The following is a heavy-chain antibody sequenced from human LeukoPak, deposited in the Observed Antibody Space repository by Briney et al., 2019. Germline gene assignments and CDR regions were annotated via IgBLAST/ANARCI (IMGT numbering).Heavy chain of an antibody. V-gene: IGHV4-4*07. CDR2: MYIGGTR. D-gene: IGHD3-16*01. CDR1: GVSISTYY. CDR3: ARDLPRENSYAYGFWFDP. J-gene: IGHJ5*02. Sequence: NPSETLSLTCSVSGVSISTYYWTRIRQPAGKGLEWIGRMYIGGTRNYNPSLKSRVTMSIDTSKNQFSLKLSSVTAADTAVYYCARDLPRENSYAYGFWFDPWGQGTLVTVSS.